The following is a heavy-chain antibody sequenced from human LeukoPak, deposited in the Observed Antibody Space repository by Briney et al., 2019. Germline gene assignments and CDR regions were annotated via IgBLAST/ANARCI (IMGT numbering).Heavy chain of an antibody. V-gene: IGHV1-46*01. CDR3: ARDYGSGSYTYYYYYYMDV. CDR2: INPSGGIT. D-gene: IGHD3-10*01. J-gene: IGHJ6*03. CDR1: GYTFTSYY. Sequence: GASVKVSCKASGYTFTSYYLHWVRQAPVQGLEWMGIINPSGGITSYAQKFQGRVTMTRDMSTSTVYMELNSLRSEDTAVYYCARDYGSGSYTYYYYYYMDVWGKGTTVTVSS.